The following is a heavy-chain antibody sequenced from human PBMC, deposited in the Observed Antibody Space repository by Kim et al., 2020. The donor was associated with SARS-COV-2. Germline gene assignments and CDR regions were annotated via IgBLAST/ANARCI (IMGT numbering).Heavy chain of an antibody. J-gene: IGHJ5*02. Sequence: SQTLSLTCAISGDRVSSKDAAWNWIRQSPSRGLEWLGRTYYRSKWYNEYAASVKSRIRINPDTSKNQFSLQLSSVTPEDTAVYYCTRGINIAGIYCFDPWGQGTLVTVSS. D-gene: IGHD6-13*01. V-gene: IGHV6-1*01. CDR2: TYYRSKWYN. CDR3: TRGINIAGIYCFDP. CDR1: GDRVSSKDAA.